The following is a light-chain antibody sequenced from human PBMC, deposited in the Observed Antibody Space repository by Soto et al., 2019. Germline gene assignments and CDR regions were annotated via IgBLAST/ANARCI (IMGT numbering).Light chain of an antibody. CDR1: QSISNY. CDR2: AAS. CDR3: QQSYNTPRT. Sequence: DIQMTQSPSSLSASVGDRVSITCRASQSISNYLNWYQQKPGKAPKXLIYAASSLQSGVPSRFSGSGSGTDLTITISSLQPEDFETYYCQQSYNTPRTFGQGTKVDIK. J-gene: IGKJ1*01. V-gene: IGKV1-39*01.